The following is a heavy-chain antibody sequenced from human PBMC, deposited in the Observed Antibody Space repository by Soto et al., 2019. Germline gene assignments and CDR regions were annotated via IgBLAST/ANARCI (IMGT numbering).Heavy chain of an antibody. D-gene: IGHD3-22*01. Sequence: QVQLVQSGAEVKKPGSSVKVSCKAYGGSLSNYGISWVRQAPGQGLEWMGAIIPVFGTPNYAQKFQDRVTITAYESTTTVYMEVRSLTSEDTAVYYCARGDATKIVVTTYYAMDVWGQGTTVTVSS. J-gene: IGHJ6*02. V-gene: IGHV1-69*12. CDR3: ARGDATKIVVTTYYAMDV. CDR1: GGSLSNYG. CDR2: IIPVFGTP.